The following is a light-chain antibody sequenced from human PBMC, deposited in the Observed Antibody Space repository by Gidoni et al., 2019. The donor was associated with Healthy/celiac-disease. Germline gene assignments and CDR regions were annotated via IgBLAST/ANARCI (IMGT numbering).Light chain of an antibody. CDR1: QSVSSSY. Sequence: EIVLTQSPGTLSLSPGERATLSCRASQSVSSSYLAWYQQTPGQAPRLLIYGASSRATGIPDRFSGSGSGTDFTLTISRLEPEDFAVYDCQQYGSSSCSFGQGTKLEIK. J-gene: IGKJ2*04. CDR2: GAS. V-gene: IGKV3-20*01. CDR3: QQYGSSSCS.